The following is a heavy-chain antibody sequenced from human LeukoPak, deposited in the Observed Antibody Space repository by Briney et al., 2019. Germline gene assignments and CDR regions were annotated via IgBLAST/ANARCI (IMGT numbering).Heavy chain of an antibody. Sequence: GGSLRLSCAASGFTFSSYAMSWVRQAPGKGLEWVSAISGSSGSTYYADSVKGRFTISTDNSKTTLYLQMNSLRAEDTAVYYCAKDVRLVRGVNYGSIIDYFDYWGQGTLVTVSS. CDR1: GFTFSSYA. CDR2: ISGSSGST. J-gene: IGHJ4*02. V-gene: IGHV3-23*01. CDR3: AKDVRLVRGVNYGSIIDYFDY. D-gene: IGHD3-10*01.